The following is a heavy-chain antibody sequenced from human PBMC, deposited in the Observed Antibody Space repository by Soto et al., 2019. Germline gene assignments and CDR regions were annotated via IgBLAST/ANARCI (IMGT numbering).Heavy chain of an antibody. CDR3: AKCGGGGYSGYDMYFFDY. CDR2: ISYDGSNK. CDR1: GFTFSSHG. D-gene: IGHD5-12*01. V-gene: IGHV3-30*18. Sequence: QVQLVESGGGVVQPGRSLRLSCAASGFTFSSHGMHWVRQAPGKGLESVAVISYDGSNKYNADSVKGRFTISRDNSKNTLYLQMNSLRPEDTAVYYCAKCGGGGYSGYDMYFFDYWGQGTLVTVSS. J-gene: IGHJ4*02.